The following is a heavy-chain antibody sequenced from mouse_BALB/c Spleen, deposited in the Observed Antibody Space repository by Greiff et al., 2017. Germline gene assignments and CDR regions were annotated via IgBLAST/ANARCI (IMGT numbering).Heavy chain of an antibody. CDR3: TRGDHGYDGYYAMDY. D-gene: IGHD2-2*01. CDR2: IYPGSGST. J-gene: IGHJ4*01. Sequence: LQQPGSELVRPGASVKLSCKASGYTFTSYWMHWVKQRPGQGLEWIGNIYPGSGSTNYDEKFKSKATLTVDTSSSTAYMQLSSLTSEDSAVYYCTRGDHGYDGYYAMDYWGQGTSVTVSS. V-gene: IGHV1S22*01. CDR1: GYTFTSYW.